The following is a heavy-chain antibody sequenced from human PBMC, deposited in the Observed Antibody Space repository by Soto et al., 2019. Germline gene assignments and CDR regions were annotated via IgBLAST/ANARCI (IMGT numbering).Heavy chain of an antibody. Sequence: GGSLRPSCAASGFSFSSDYMSWFRQAPGKGLEWVSVIYNSGGTYYADSVKGRFTISRDNSKNTLYLQMNSLRADDTAMYYCARDLGGYLDYWGQGTVVTVSS. CDR3: ARDLGGYLDY. CDR2: IYNSGGT. J-gene: IGHJ4*02. V-gene: IGHV3-53*01. CDR1: GFSFSSDY. D-gene: IGHD2-15*01.